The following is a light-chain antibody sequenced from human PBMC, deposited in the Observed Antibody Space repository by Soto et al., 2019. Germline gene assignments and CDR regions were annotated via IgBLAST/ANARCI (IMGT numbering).Light chain of an antibody. CDR3: SSYTSSRTLI. CDR2: DVT. Sequence: QSALTQPASVSGSPGQSITISCTGASSDIGAYDYVSWYQQHPDKAPTLIIYDVTRRPSGLSNRFSASKSGNTASLTISGLQADDEGDYYCSSYTSSRTLIFGGGTKVTVL. CDR1: SSDIGAYDY. V-gene: IGLV2-14*03. J-gene: IGLJ2*01.